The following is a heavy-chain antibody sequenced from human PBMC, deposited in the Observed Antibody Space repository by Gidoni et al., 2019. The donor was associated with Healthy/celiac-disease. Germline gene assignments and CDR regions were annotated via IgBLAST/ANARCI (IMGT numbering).Heavy chain of an antibody. J-gene: IGHJ4*02. V-gene: IGHV3-9*01. Sequence: EVQLVESGGGLVQPGRSLRLSCAASGFPFADYAMHWVRQAPGKGLEWVSGISWNSGSIGYADSVKGRFTISRDNAKNSLYLQMNSLRAEDTALYYCAKVPHKNYYGSGPPDYWGQGTLVTVSS. D-gene: IGHD3-10*01. CDR2: ISWNSGSI. CDR3: AKVPHKNYYGSGPPDY. CDR1: GFPFADYA.